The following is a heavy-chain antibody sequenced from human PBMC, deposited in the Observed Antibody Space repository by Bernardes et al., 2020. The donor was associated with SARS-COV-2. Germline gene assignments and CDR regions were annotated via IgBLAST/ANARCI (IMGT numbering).Heavy chain of an antibody. J-gene: IGHJ6*02. Sequence: ASVKVSCKVSGYTFTGYYMHWVRQAPGQGLEWIGWINPNSGGTNYAQKFQGWVTMTRDTHIRTAYMELSRLRSDDTAVYYCARAGGNYRLYYYGKDVWGQGSTVTVSS. CDR3: ARAGGNYRLYYYGKDV. CDR1: GYTFTGYY. CDR2: INPNSGGT. D-gene: IGHD3-16*02. V-gene: IGHV1-2*04.